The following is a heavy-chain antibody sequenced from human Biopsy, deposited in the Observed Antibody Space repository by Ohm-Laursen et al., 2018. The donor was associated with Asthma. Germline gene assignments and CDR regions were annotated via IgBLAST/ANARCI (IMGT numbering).Heavy chain of an antibody. CDR3: VRDGTDDAFDI. J-gene: IGHJ3*02. D-gene: IGHD1-1*01. CDR1: GFSFSNFA. Sequence: SLRLPCAAFGFSFSNFAIHWVRQAPGKGLEWVGVISKDASTQGYADSVKGRFTMARDNSKNTLDLQMNSLREEDTAVYYCVRDGTDDAFDIWGQGTVVSVSS. V-gene: IGHV3-30*01. CDR2: ISKDASTQ.